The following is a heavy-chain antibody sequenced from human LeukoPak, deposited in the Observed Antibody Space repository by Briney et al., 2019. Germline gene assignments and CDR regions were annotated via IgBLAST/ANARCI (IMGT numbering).Heavy chain of an antibody. CDR1: GFTFSSYG. Sequence: GGSLRLSCAASGFTFSSYGMHWVRQAPGKGLEWVAFIRFDGSNKYYADSVKGRFTISRDNSRNTLYLQMSSLRDEDTAVYYCAKGIGIAPYYYYYMDVWGKGTTVTVSS. V-gene: IGHV3-30*02. J-gene: IGHJ6*03. CDR2: IRFDGSNK. D-gene: IGHD2-21*01. CDR3: AKGIGIAPYYYYYMDV.